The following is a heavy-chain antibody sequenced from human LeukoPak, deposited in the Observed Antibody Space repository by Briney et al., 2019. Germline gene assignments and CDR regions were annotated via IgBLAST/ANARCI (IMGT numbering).Heavy chain of an antibody. CDR1: GYTFTSYH. J-gene: IGHJ4*02. Sequence: ASVKLSCKASGYTFTSYHMHWVRQAPGQGLEWMGAINHGSGATFYAQSFQGRIAVTSDTSTNTLYMELSSLRSEDTAVYYCARELGVASDLVNFFDYWGQGALVTVSS. CDR3: ARELGVASDLVNFFDY. V-gene: IGHV1-46*01. CDR2: INHGSGAT. D-gene: IGHD5-18*01.